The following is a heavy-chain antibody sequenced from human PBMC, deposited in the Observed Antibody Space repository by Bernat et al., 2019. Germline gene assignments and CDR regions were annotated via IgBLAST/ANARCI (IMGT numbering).Heavy chain of an antibody. CDR1: GFTFSSYG. Sequence: QVQLVESGGGVVQPGRSLRLSCAASGFTFSSYGMHWVRQTPGKGLEWLAVISFDGRNQYCPDCVKGRLTISRDNFKNALDLQMNSLRPEDTAVYYCAKGVSAGSTHFKWSGMDVWGQGTTVTVSS. CDR2: ISFDGRNQ. V-gene: IGHV3-30*18. D-gene: IGHD3-3*02. J-gene: IGHJ6*02. CDR3: AKGVSAGSTHFKWSGMDV.